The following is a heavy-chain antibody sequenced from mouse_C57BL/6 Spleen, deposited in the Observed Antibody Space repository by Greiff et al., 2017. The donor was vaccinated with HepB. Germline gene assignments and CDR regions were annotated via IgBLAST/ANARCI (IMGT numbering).Heavy chain of an antibody. J-gene: IGHJ1*03. V-gene: IGHV1-61*01. Sequence: QVQLKQPGAELVRPGSSVKLSCKASGYTFTSYWMDWVKQRPGQGLEWIGNIYPSDSETHYNQKFKDKATLTVDKSSSTAYMQLSSLTSEDSAVYYCARLGDYDYWYFDVWGTGTTVTVSS. D-gene: IGHD2-4*01. CDR3: ARLGDYDYWYFDV. CDR2: IYPSDSET. CDR1: GYTFTSYW.